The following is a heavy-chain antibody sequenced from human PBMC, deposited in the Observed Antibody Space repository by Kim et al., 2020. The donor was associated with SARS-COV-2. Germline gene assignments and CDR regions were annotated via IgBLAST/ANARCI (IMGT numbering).Heavy chain of an antibody. CDR2: TYYSGST. J-gene: IGHJ3*02. Sequence: SETLSLTCTVSGGSINSGGYYWSWIRQHPGKGLEWIGYTYYSGSTYYNPSLKSRVTISVDTSKNQFSLKLSSVTAADTAVYYCARGERWFGEISAFDIWGQGTMVTVSS. CDR3: ARGERWFGEISAFDI. CDR1: GGSINSGGYY. D-gene: IGHD3-10*01. V-gene: IGHV4-31*03.